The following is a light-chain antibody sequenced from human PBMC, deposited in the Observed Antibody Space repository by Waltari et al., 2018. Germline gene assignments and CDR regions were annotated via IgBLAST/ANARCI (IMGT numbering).Light chain of an antibody. V-gene: IGLV1-36*01. CDR2: ADD. J-gene: IGLJ2*01. CDR3: AAWDDSLKGVL. CDR1: RSNIGNNA. Sequence: QSVLTQTPSVSEAPRQRVTISCSGSRSNIGNNAVNWYQQVPGKAPKLRVFADDLLPSGVSDRFSGSKSGTSASLAISGLRSEDEGVDFCAAWDDSLKGVLFGGGTKLTVL.